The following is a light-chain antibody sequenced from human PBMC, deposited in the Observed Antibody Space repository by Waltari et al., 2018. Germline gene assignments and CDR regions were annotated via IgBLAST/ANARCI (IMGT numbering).Light chain of an antibody. CDR3: SSYTSTTSVV. Sequence: QSALTQPASVSGSPGQSITISCTGTGSDVGGSESVSLYQQHPGEAPKLLIFDVSNRPSGVSTRFSGPKSANTASLTISGLQGGDEAFYYCSSYTSTTSVVFGGGTKLTVL. CDR1: GSDVGGSES. J-gene: IGLJ2*01. V-gene: IGLV2-14*03. CDR2: DVS.